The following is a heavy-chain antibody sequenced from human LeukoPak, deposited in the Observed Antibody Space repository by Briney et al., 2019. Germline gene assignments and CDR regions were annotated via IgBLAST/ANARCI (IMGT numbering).Heavy chain of an antibody. J-gene: IGHJ4*02. D-gene: IGHD6-6*01. CDR1: GGSISSYY. CDR3: ARLPSAAQSFDY. V-gene: IGHV4-59*08. CDR2: IYYSGST. Sequence: SETLSLTCTVSGGSISSYYWSWIRQPPGKGLEWIGYIYYSGSTNYNPSLKSRVTISVDTSKNQFSLKLSSLTAADTAVYYCARLPSAAQSFDYWGQGTLVTVSS.